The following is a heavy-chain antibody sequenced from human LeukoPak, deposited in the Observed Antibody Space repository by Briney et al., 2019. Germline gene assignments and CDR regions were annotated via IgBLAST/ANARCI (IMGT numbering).Heavy chain of an antibody. D-gene: IGHD3-3*01. CDR3: ARSAALRFLYYFDY. V-gene: IGHV3-30-3*01. Sequence: GGSLRLSCAASGFTFSSYAMHLVRQAPGKGLEWVAVISYDGSNKYYADSVKGRFTISRDNSKNTLYLQMNSLRAEDTAVYYCARSAALRFLYYFDYWGQGTLVTVSS. CDR1: GFTFSSYA. J-gene: IGHJ4*02. CDR2: ISYDGSNK.